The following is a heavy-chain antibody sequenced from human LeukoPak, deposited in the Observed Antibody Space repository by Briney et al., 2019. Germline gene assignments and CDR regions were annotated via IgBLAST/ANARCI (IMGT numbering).Heavy chain of an antibody. CDR2: IGIESGNT. D-gene: IGHD1-14*01. J-gene: IGHJ4*02. V-gene: IGHV3-48*04. CDR3: AGNPHHAFDH. Sequence: GGSLRLSCTASGFPFIDYSMNWVRQAPGKGLEWISYIGIESGNTNYADSVKGRFTISADNAKKSLYLQMNSLRVEDTAVYYCAGNPHHAFDHWGQGTLVFVSS. CDR1: GFPFIDYS.